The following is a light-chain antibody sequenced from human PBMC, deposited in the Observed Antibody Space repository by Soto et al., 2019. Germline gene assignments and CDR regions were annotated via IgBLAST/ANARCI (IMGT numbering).Light chain of an antibody. CDR2: GAF. V-gene: IGKV1-39*01. CDR3: QQRYSAPQVT. J-gene: IGKJ4*01. Sequence: DIQMTQSPSSLSASVGDRVTITCRTSQSISNFLNWYQQQPGKAPQLLIYGAFGLQSGVPSRFSVSGSGPDFTLTISSLQPEDFATYYSQQRYSAPQVTFGGGTKVEIK. CDR1: QSISNF.